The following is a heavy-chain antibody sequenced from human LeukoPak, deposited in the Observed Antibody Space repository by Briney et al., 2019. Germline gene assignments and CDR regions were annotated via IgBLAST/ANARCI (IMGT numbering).Heavy chain of an antibody. D-gene: IGHD3-3*01. CDR2: IYYSGST. J-gene: IGHJ4*02. CDR1: GGSISSSSYY. Sequence: SETLSLTCTVSGGSISSSSYYWGWIRQPPGKGLEWIGSIYYSGSTYYNPSLKSRVTISVDTSKNQFSLKLSSVTAADTAVYYCARHVSEADYDFWSGYYTGYFDYWGQGTLVTVSS. V-gene: IGHV4-39*01. CDR3: ARHVSEADYDFWSGYYTGYFDY.